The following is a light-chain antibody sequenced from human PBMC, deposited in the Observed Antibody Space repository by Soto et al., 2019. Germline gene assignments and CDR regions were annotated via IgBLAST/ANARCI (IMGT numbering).Light chain of an antibody. J-gene: IGKJ5*01. CDR2: GAS. CDR1: QSVSSNY. Sequence: SVLMQSPGTLSLSAWERAFVSWRASQSVSSNYLAWYQQKPGQAPRLLIYGASSRATGIPDRFSGSGSGTDFTLTISGLEPEDFAVYYCQHYGTSPITFGQGTRLEIK. CDR3: QHYGTSPIT. V-gene: IGKV3-20*01.